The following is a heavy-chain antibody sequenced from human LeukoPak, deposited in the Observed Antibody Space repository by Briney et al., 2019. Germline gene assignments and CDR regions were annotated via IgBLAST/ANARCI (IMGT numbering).Heavy chain of an antibody. CDR1: GFTFSSYA. CDR3: AKDLHYYVAMDV. Sequence: GGSLRLSCAASGFTFSSYAMSWVRQAPGKGLEWVSAISGSGGSTYYADSVKGRFTISRDNSKSTLFLQMSSLRAEDTALYYCAKDLHYYVAMDVWGQGTAVTVSS. CDR2: ISGSGGST. V-gene: IGHV3-23*01. J-gene: IGHJ6*02. D-gene: IGHD3-10*02.